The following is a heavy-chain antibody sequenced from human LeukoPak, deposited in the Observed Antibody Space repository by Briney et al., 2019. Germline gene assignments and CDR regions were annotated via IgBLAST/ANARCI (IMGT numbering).Heavy chain of an antibody. D-gene: IGHD3-22*01. V-gene: IGHV4-61*02. Sequence: SQTLSLTCTVSGGSIRSGNHHWNWIRQPAGKGLEWIGRISSSGSTNYNPSLKSRVTISVDTSKNQFSLKLTSVTAADTAVYYCAGGPITMIVSGDYAFDIWGQGTMVTVSS. CDR2: ISSSGST. CDR3: AGGPITMIVSGDYAFDI. CDR1: GGSIRSGNHH. J-gene: IGHJ3*02.